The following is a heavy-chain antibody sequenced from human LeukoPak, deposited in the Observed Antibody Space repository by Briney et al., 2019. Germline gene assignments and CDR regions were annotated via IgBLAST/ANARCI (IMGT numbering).Heavy chain of an antibody. CDR3: ARDGAYGSGSYYKPPEYFQH. CDR2: INPSGGST. D-gene: IGHD3-10*01. Sequence: GASVKVSCKASGGTFSSYAISWVRQAPGQGLEWMGIINPSGGSTSYAQKFQGRVTMTRDTSTSTVYMELSSLRSEDTAVYYCARDGAYGSGSYYKPPEYFQHWGQGTLVTVSS. CDR1: GGTFSSYA. J-gene: IGHJ1*01. V-gene: IGHV1-46*01.